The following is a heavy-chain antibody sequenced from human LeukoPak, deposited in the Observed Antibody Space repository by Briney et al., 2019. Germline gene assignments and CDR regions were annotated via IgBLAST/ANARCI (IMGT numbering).Heavy chain of an antibody. Sequence: PSETLSLTCSISGGSINNADYYWSWLRQPPGKGLEWIGSIYHSGSTYYNPSLKSRVTISVDTSKNQFSLKLSSVTAADTAVYYCARQAGYRSSGWYRWFDPWGQGTLVTVSS. CDR2: IYHSGST. D-gene: IGHD6-19*01. CDR3: ARQAGYRSSGWYRWFDP. J-gene: IGHJ5*02. CDR1: GGSINNADYY. V-gene: IGHV4-39*01.